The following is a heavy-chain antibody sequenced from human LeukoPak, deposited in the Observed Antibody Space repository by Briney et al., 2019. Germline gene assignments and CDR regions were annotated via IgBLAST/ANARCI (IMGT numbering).Heavy chain of an antibody. D-gene: IGHD1-7*01. CDR1: GGTFSSYA. CDR3: ARSQNWNYIWFDP. V-gene: IGHV1-69*05. J-gene: IGHJ5*02. CDR2: IIPIFGTA. Sequence: SVKVSCKASGGTFSSYAISWVRQATGQGLEWMGGIIPIFGTANYAQKFQGRVTITTDESTSTAYMELSSLRSEDTAVYYCARSQNWNYIWFDPWGQGTLVTVSS.